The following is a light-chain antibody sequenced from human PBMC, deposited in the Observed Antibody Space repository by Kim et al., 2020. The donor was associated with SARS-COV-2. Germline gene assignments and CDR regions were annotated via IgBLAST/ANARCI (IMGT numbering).Light chain of an antibody. CDR1: GGCTAYHY. V-gene: IGLV6-57*02. Sequence: GKTVPISCTGSGGCTAYHYVQWNQPGPGGAPTTGIYEDNKRPSGVPDRFSGSSDSSSNSASLTISGLKTEDEADYYCQSYDSSREVVGGGTQLTVL. CDR2: EDN. J-gene: IGLJ2*01. CDR3: QSYDSSREV.